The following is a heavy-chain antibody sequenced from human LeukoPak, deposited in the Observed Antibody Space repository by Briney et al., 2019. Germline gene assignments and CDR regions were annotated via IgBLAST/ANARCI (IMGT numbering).Heavy chain of an antibody. D-gene: IGHD3-16*01. V-gene: IGHV3-23*05. CDR1: GFPFSSHA. CDR2: IDISGGAT. Sequence: GGSLRLSCVASGFPFSSHAMCWVRQAPGKGLECVSSIDISGGATWYADSVRGRFTISRDNSKNTLYLQKTSLRVEDTALYYCANEIRPNDYWGQGTLVSVSS. CDR3: ANEIRPNDY. J-gene: IGHJ4*02.